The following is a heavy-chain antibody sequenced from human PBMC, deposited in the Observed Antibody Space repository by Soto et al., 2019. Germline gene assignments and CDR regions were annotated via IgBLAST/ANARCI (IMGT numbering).Heavy chain of an antibody. J-gene: IGHJ6*02. CDR2: ISPDDSDT. CDR1: GYSFTNYW. Sequence: GESLKISCKGSGYSFTNYWIGWVRQVPGKGLEWMGIISPDDSDTRYSPSFQGQVTISVDKSITTAYLQWSSLKASDTAMYYCARTPGPEVAASLEYYYFSGMDVWGQGTTVTVAS. D-gene: IGHD2-15*01. V-gene: IGHV5-51*01. CDR3: ARTPGPEVAASLEYYYFSGMDV.